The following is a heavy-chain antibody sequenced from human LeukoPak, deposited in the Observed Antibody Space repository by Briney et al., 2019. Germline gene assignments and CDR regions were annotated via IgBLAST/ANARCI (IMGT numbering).Heavy chain of an antibody. CDR1: GYSISSDYY. CDR2: IHHSGTT. V-gene: IGHV4-38-2*02. J-gene: IGHJ5*02. Sequence: ASETLSLTCTVSGYSISSDYYWGWIRQPPGKGLEWIGNIHHSGTTYYNPSLKSRVSMSIDTSKNQFSLKLTSLNAADTAVYYCARGPRFGELLWHWFDPWGQGTLVTVSS. CDR3: ARGPRFGELLWHWFDP. D-gene: IGHD3-10*01.